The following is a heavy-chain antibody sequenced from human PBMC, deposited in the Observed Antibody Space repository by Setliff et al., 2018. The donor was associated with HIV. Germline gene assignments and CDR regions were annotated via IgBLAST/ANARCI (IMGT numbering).Heavy chain of an antibody. J-gene: IGHJ4*02. D-gene: IGHD2-8*02. CDR3: ARRGMWSYETGGNPTATFDY. Sequence: SETLSLTCTVSDSGTYYWAWIRQPPGKGLEWVASIYFSGTPYYNPSLKNRVTISVDTSKNQFSLKLSSVTAADTAVYYCARRGMWSYETGGNPTATFDYWGQGVLVTVSS. CDR2: IYFSGTP. CDR1: DSGTYY. V-gene: IGHV4-39*01.